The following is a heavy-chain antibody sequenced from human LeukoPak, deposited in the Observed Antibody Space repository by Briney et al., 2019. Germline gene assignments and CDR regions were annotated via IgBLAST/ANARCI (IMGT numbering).Heavy chain of an antibody. CDR2: INHSGST. V-gene: IGHV4-34*01. CDR1: DGSFSGYS. D-gene: IGHD2-2*01. CDR3: ATGPTYQPIDY. Sequence: SETLSLTCAVYDGSFSGYSWNWIRQPPGKGLEWIGEINHSGSTNYNPSLKSRVTISVDTSKNQFSLKLSSVTAADTAVYYCATGPTYQPIDYWGQGTLVTVSS. J-gene: IGHJ4*02.